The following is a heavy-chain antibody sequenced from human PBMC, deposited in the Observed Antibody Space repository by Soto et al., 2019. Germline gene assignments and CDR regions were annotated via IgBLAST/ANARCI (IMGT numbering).Heavy chain of an antibody. V-gene: IGHV1-69*02. CDR2: IIPILGIA. D-gene: IGHD2-2*01. J-gene: IGHJ5*02. CDR3: ARGYCSSTTCYGSVNWFDP. Sequence: QVQLVQSGAEVKKPGSSVKVSCKASGGTFSSYTISWVRQAPGQGLEWMGRIIPILGIAYYAQKFQGRVTITADKSTSTAYMELSSLRSEDTAVYYGARGYCSSTTCYGSVNWFDPWGQGTLVTVSS. CDR1: GGTFSSYT.